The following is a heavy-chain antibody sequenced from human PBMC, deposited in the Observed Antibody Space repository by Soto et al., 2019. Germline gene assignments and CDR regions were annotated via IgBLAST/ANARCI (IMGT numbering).Heavy chain of an antibody. CDR2: IYYSGST. Sequence: PSETLSLTCTVSGGSISSGGYYWSWIRQHPGKGLEWIGYIYYSGSTYYNPSLKSRVTISVDTSKNQFSLKLSSVTAADTAVYYCARVCGGYYDFWSGYYRDYYYYYMDVWGKGTTVTVSS. J-gene: IGHJ6*03. CDR1: GGSISSGGYY. V-gene: IGHV4-31*03. CDR3: ARVCGGYYDFWSGYYRDYYYYYMDV. D-gene: IGHD3-3*01.